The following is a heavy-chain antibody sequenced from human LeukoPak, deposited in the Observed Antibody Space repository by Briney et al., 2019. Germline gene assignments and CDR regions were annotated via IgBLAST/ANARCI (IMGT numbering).Heavy chain of an antibody. CDR1: GFTFSSYG. CDR2: ISYDGSNK. J-gene: IGHJ4*02. Sequence: GGSLRLSCAASGFTFSSYGMHWVRQAPGKGLEWVAVISYDGSNKYYADSVKGRFTISRDNSKNTLYLQMNSLRAEDTAVYYCAKDLSGVVTANDDYWGQGTLVTVSS. CDR3: AKDLSGVVTANDDY. V-gene: IGHV3-30*18. D-gene: IGHD2-21*02.